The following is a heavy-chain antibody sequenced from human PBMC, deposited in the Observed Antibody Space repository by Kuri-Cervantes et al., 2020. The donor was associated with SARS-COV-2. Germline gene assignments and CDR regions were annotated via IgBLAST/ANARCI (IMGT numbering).Heavy chain of an antibody. CDR1: GFTFSSYS. D-gene: IGHD3-22*01. CDR3: ARAGDITMIVEYYFDY. J-gene: IGHJ4*02. CDR2: ISSSGSTI. V-gene: IGHV3-48*04. Sequence: GESLEISCAASGFTFSSYSMNWVRQAPGKGLEWVSYISSSGSTIYYADSVKGRFTISRDNAKNSLYLQMNSLRAEDTAVYYCARAGDITMIVEYYFDYWGQGTLVTVSS.